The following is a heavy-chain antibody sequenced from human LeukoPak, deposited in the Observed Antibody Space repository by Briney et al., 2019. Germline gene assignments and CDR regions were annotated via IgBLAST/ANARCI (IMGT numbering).Heavy chain of an antibody. CDR2: MNPNSGNT. J-gene: IGHJ6*03. CDR1: GYTFTSYD. Sequence: ASVKVSCKASGYTFTSYDINWVRQATGQGLEWMGWMNPNSGNTGYAQKFQGRVTMTRTTSISTAYMELSSLRSEDTAVYYCARVGYSSGWYGYYYYYYMDVWGKGTTVTVSS. V-gene: IGHV1-8*01. CDR3: ARVGYSSGWYGYYYYYYMDV. D-gene: IGHD6-19*01.